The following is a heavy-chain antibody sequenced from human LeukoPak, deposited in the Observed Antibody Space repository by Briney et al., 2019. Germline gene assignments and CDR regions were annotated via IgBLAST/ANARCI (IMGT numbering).Heavy chain of an antibody. CDR3: ARHVGRWGQWLGRHDAFDI. V-gene: IGHV4-59*08. Sequence: PSETLSLTCTVSGGSISSYYWSWIRQPPGKGLEGIGYIYYSWSTNYNPSLKSRVTISVDTSKNKSSLQLSPVPAADTAVYYCARHVGRWGQWLGRHDAFDIWGQGTMVTVS. CDR1: GGSISSYY. D-gene: IGHD6-19*01. J-gene: IGHJ3*02. CDR2: IYYSWST.